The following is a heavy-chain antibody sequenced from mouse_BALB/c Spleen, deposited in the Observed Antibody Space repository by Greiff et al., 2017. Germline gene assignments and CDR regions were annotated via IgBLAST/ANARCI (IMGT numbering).Heavy chain of an antibody. D-gene: IGHD1-1*01. CDR3: AGLDYCYGSGPQYFDD. V-gene: IGHV1-63*02. Sequence: VQLQQSGAELVRPGTSVKISCKASGYTFTNYWLGWVKQRPGHGLEWIGEIYPGGGYTNYNEKFKGKATLTADTSSSTAYMQLSSLTSEDSAVYYYAGLDYCYGSGPQYFDDWGEGTTVTVSS. J-gene: IGHJ1*01. CDR1: GYTFTNYW. CDR2: IYPGGGYT.